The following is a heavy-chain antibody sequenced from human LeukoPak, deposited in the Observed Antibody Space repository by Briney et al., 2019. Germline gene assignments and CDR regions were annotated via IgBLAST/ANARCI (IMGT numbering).Heavy chain of an antibody. D-gene: IGHD2-2*01. CDR2: IGITGGDT. CDR3: AREDPTVVLSLDY. J-gene: IGHJ4*02. V-gene: IGHV3-23*01. Sequence: PGGSLRLSCEASGFTFSSHHMSWVRQGPGKRLEWVAAIGITGGDTYHSGSVNGRFTISRDNSKNTLYLQMNSLRAEDTAVYYCAREDPTVVLSLDYWGQGTLVTVSS. CDR1: GFTFSSHH.